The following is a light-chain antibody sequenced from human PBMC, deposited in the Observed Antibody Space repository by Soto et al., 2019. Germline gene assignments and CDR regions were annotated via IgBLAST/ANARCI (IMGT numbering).Light chain of an antibody. V-gene: IGLV2-14*01. CDR3: SSYTTSSTYV. Sequence: QSVLTQPASVSGSAGQSITISCTGTSSDVGGYNYVSWYQQHPGKAPKRMICDVSDRPSGISNRFSGSKSGNTASLTISGLQAEDEADYYCSSYTTSSTYVFGTGTKLTVL. CDR1: SSDVGGYNY. J-gene: IGLJ1*01. CDR2: DVS.